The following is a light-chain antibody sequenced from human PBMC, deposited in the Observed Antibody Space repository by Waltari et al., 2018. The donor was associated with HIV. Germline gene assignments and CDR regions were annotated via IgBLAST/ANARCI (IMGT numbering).Light chain of an antibody. CDR2: QDT. V-gene: IGLV3-25*03. CDR1: ALPDQF. J-gene: IGLJ3*02. Sequence: SYDVTQPSSVSVSPGQTARITCSGYALPDQFVYWYQQKPGQAPVLVIYQDTQRPSGIHERFSVSSSGTVATLTIRGVRTEDEADYHCQSADLSGTYWVFGGGTKLTVL. CDR3: QSADLSGTYWV.